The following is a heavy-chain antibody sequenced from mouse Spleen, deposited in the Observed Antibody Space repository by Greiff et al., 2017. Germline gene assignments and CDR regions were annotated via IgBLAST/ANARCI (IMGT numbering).Heavy chain of an antibody. CDR2: ISSGGSYT. J-gene: IGHJ2*01. V-gene: IGHV5-6*02. D-gene: IGHD3-2*02. Sequence: DVKLVESGGDLVKPGGSLKLSRAASGFTFSSYGMSWVRQTPDKRLEWVATISSGGSYTYYPDSVKGRFTISRDNAKNTLYLQMSSLKSEDTAMYYCARSQATLFDYWGQGTTLTVSS. CDR1: GFTFSSYG. CDR3: ARSQATLFDY.